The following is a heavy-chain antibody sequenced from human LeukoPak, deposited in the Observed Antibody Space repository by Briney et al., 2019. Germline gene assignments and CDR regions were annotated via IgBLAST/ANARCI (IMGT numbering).Heavy chain of an antibody. CDR1: GVTLSNYA. CDR3: ARELDLPGPAGLDALDM. V-gene: IGHV3-23*01. Sequence: GGSLRLSCAASGVTLSNYAVDWVRQAPGKGLEWVSGMIADGGRIYYATSVKGRFTISRDNSKNTLSLHMSSLRAEDTALYYCARELDLPGPAGLDALDMWGHGTMVTVSS. J-gene: IGHJ3*02. CDR2: MIADGGRI. D-gene: IGHD6-13*01.